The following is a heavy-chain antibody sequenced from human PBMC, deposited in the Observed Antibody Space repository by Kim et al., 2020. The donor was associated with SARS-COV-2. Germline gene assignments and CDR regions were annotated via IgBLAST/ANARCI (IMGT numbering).Heavy chain of an antibody. CDR2: INHSGST. J-gene: IGHJ5*02. CDR3: ARKLFSSWFDP. V-gene: IGHV4-34*01. Sequence: SETLSLTCAVYGGSFSGYYWSWIRQPPGKGLEWIGEINHSGSTNYNPSLKSRVTISVDTSKNQFSLKLSSVTAADTAVYYCARKLFSSWFDPWGQGTLVTVSS. D-gene: IGHD6-13*01. CDR1: GGSFSGYY.